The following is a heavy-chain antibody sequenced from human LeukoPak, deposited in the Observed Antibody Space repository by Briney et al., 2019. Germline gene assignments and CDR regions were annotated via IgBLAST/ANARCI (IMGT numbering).Heavy chain of an antibody. CDR1: GFTFSSYG. V-gene: IGHV3-30*03. J-gene: IGHJ4*02. Sequence: GGSLRLSCAASGFTFSSYGMHWVRQAPGKGLEWVAVISYDGSNKYYADSVKGRFTISRDNSKNTLYLQMNSLRAEDTAVYYCARENPAVWFGEPLRDYWGQGTLVTVSS. CDR2: ISYDGSNK. D-gene: IGHD3-10*01. CDR3: ARENPAVWFGEPLRDY.